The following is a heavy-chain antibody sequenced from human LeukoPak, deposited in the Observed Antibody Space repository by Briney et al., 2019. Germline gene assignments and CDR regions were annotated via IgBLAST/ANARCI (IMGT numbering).Heavy chain of an antibody. CDR1: GFTFSDYY. Sequence: GGSLRLSCAASGFTFSDYYMSWIRQAPGKGLEWVSYIGSTTYYADSVKGRFTISRDNAKNSLYLQMNSLRAEDTAVYYCARESTEDRPGSWGQGTLVTVSS. D-gene: IGHD5/OR15-5a*01. CDR2: IGSTT. J-gene: IGHJ5*02. CDR3: ARESTEDRPGS. V-gene: IGHV3-11*04.